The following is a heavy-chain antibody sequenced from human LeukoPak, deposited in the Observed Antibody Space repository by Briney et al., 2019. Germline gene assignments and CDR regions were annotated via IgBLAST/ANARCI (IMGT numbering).Heavy chain of an antibody. CDR1: GCTFISYD. CDR2: MNPNGGRT. V-gene: IGHV1-8*01. CDR3: ARLSQTPAYYDTSVYFHFGY. Sequence: ASVKVSCTASGCTFISYDINWVRQATGQGLEWVGWMNPNGGRTGYAQKFQGRVTMTRNTSINTAYMELSSLRSEDTAVYYCARLSQTPAYYDTSVYFHFGYWGQGTLVTVSS. J-gene: IGHJ4*02. D-gene: IGHD3-22*01.